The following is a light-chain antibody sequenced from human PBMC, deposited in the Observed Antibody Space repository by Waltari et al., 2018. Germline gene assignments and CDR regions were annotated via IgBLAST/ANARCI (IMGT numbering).Light chain of an antibody. Sequence: QSVLTQPPSVSAAPGQRVTISCPGGSSNIGHNYLPSSRPFPGTAPKLLIYENTERPSGIPGRFSGSKSGTSATLDITGLQAGDEADYYCGTWDSSLSGAVFGGGTHLTVL. CDR1: SSNIGHNY. CDR3: GTWDSSLSGAV. CDR2: ENT. V-gene: IGLV1-51*02. J-gene: IGLJ7*01.